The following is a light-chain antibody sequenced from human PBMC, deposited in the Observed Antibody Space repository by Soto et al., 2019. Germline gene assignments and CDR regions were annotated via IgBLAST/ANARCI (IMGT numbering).Light chain of an antibody. CDR3: QQYNNWPPRGT. CDR1: QSVSSN. V-gene: IGKV3-15*01. Sequence: EIVMTQAPATLYVSPEERATLSCRASQSVSSNLAWYQQKPGQAPRLLIYGASTRATGIPARFSGSASGTEFTLTICSLQSEDFAVYYCQQYNNWPPRGTFGQGTKVEIK. J-gene: IGKJ1*01. CDR2: GAS.